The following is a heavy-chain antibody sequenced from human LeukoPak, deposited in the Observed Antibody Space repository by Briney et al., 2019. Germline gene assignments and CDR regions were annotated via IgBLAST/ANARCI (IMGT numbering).Heavy chain of an antibody. Sequence: GGSLRLSCAASGFTFSNYAMNWVRQAPGKGLEWVSTFSGGGSGSTYYADSVKGRFTISRDNSKNTLYLQMNSLRAEDTAVCYCTSQFRLPTLDYWGQGTLVTVSS. J-gene: IGHJ4*02. CDR2: FSGGGSGST. CDR3: TSQFRLPTLDY. CDR1: GFTFSNYA. D-gene: IGHD2-15*01. V-gene: IGHV3-23*01.